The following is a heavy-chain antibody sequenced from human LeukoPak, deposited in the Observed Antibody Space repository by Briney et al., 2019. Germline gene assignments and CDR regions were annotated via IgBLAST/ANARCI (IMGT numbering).Heavy chain of an antibody. D-gene: IGHD6-13*01. Sequence: ASVKVSCKTSGYTFSNYGINWVRQAPGQGLEWMGWNSGYNGDTKFAQKLQDRLTMTSDTSTSTAYMELRSLRSDDTAVYFCARGGSSWSAEYFQHWGQGTLVTVSS. CDR2: NSGYNGDT. CDR3: ARGGSSWSAEYFQH. V-gene: IGHV1-18*01. CDR1: GYTFSNYG. J-gene: IGHJ1*01.